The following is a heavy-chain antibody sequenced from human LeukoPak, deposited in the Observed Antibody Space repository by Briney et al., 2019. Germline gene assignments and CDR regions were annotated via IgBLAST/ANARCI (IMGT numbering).Heavy chain of an antibody. CDR1: GGSISSYY. CDR3: ARGHSSGLNWFDP. Sequence: SETLSLTCTVSGGSISSYYWSWIRQPPGKGLEWIGYIYYSGSTNHNPSLKSRVTISVDTSKNQFSLKLSSVTAADTAVYYCARGHSSGLNWFDPWGQGTLVTVSS. CDR2: IYYSGST. J-gene: IGHJ5*02. V-gene: IGHV4-59*01. D-gene: IGHD6-19*01.